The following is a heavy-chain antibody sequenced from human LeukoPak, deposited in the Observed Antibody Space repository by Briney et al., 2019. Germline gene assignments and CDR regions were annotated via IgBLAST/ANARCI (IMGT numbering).Heavy chain of an antibody. CDR1: GFTFTNYW. CDR3: ARWIQLTFDY. CDR2: IKPDGSEK. V-gene: IGHV3-7*03. D-gene: IGHD5-18*01. Sequence: GGSLRLSCVASGFTFTNYWMNWVRQTPGKGLEWVANIKPDGSEKYYVDSVKGRFTISRDNAKNSLYLQMNSLRAEDTAVYYCARWIQLTFDYWGQGTLVTVSS. J-gene: IGHJ4*02.